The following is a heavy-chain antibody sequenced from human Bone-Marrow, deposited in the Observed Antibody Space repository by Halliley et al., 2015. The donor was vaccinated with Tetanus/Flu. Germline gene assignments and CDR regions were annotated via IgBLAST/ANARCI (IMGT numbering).Heavy chain of an antibody. V-gene: IGHV3-53*01. J-gene: IGHJ4*02. CDR1: GGSISSGDYY. CDR3: ARGGGRYYSPYD. CDR2: IYAGGTA. D-gene: IGHD3-10*01. Sequence: LSLTCTVSGGSISSGDYYWSWVRQAPGKGLEWVSSIYAGGTAYFADSVRGRFTISRDESKNTVYLQMNNLRVEDTAVYHCARGGGRYYSPYDWGQGTLVTVSS.